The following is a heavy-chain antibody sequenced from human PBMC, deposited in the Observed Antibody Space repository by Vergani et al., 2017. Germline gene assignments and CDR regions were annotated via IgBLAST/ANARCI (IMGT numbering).Heavy chain of an antibody. D-gene: IGHD4-17*01. Sequence: QVQLQESGPGLVKPSETLSLTCAVSGYSISSGYYWGWIRQPPGKGLEWVSYISSSSSTIYYADSVKGRFTISRDKANNSLYLQMNSLRAEDTAVYYCARDFRYGVKGGGYWGQGTLVTVSS. CDR2: ISSSSSTI. CDR3: ARDFRYGVKGGGY. J-gene: IGHJ4*02. CDR1: GYSISSGYY. V-gene: IGHV3-11*04.